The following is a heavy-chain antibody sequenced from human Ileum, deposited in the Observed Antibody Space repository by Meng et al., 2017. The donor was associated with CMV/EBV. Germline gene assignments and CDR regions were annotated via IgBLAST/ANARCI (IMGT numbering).Heavy chain of an antibody. CDR1: GFTFSNYA. CDR3: AKGVVSGINYGYSYFDY. V-gene: IGHV3-23*01. D-gene: IGHD4-17*01. CDR2: ITGSGAGP. Sequence: GGSLRLSCAASGFTFSNYAMNWVRQAPGKGLEWVSSITGSGAGPFYPDSVRGRFTISRDNSKNTLYLQMNSLTAEDTAIYYCAKGVVSGINYGYSYFDYWGQGTLVTVSS. J-gene: IGHJ4*02.